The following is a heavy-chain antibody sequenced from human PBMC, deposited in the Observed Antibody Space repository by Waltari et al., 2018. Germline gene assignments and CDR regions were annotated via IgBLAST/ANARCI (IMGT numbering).Heavy chain of an antibody. CDR2: ISTNSQYI. Sequence: DVQLVESGGGLVKPGGSLRLCGAALRFMFSIYPMNWVRQAPGKGLEWVSSISTNSQYIYYADSVKGRFTTSRDNAKNSLYLQMNSLRADDTAVYYCARMAQIWGQGTLVTVSS. CDR1: RFMFSIYP. J-gene: IGHJ4*02. V-gene: IGHV3-21*01. CDR3: ARMAQI.